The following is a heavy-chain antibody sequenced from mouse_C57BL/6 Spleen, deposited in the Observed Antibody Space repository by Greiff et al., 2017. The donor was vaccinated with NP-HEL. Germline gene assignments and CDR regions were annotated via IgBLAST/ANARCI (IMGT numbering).Heavy chain of an antibody. CDR1: GYSITSGYY. J-gene: IGHJ1*03. V-gene: IGHV3-6*01. CDR2: ISYDGSN. CDR3: ARDGSPDFDV. Sequence: EVKLMESGPGLVKPSQSLSLTCSVTGYSITSGYYWNWIRQFPGNKLEWMGYISYDGSNNYNPSLKNRISITRDTSKNQFFLKLNSVTTEDTATYYCARDGSPDFDVWGTGTTVTVSS.